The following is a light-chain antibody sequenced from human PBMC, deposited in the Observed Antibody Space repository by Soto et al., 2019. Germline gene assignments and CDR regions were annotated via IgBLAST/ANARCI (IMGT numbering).Light chain of an antibody. Sequence: QSVLTQPPSASGTPGQRVTISCSGSSSNIGSNPVNWYQQLPGTAPKLLIYSDDHRSSGVPDRFSGSKSGTSASLAIDVLQSEDEADYYCASWDDSLGGDWVFGGGTKLTVL. CDR1: SSNIGSNP. J-gene: IGLJ3*02. CDR2: SDD. V-gene: IGLV1-44*01. CDR3: ASWDDSLGGDWV.